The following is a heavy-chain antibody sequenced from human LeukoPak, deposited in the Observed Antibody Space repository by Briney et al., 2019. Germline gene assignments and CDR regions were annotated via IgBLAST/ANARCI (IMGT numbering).Heavy chain of an antibody. CDR3: ARGGGGRSTVPTSWFDP. D-gene: IGHD4-17*01. J-gene: IGHJ5*02. Sequence: SEPLSLTCTVSGHSINGADYYWRWIRQPPGRGSQWIAYVYYSGSTYHNPSLKSRLTISVDTSKNQFSPKLNSVTAADTAVYYCARGGGGRSTVPTSWFDPWGQGALVTVSS. CDR1: GHSINGADYY. CDR2: VYYSGST. V-gene: IGHV4-30-4*01.